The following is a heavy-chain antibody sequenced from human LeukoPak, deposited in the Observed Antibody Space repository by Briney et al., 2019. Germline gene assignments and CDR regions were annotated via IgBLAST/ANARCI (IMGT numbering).Heavy chain of an antibody. Sequence: GESLKISCKGSGYSFTSYWIGWVRQMPGKGLEWMGVFYPGYSDTRYSPSFQGQVTISADKSISTAYLQWSSLKASDTAMYYCAITSIADYYFDYWGQGTLVTVSS. V-gene: IGHV5-51*01. CDR1: GYSFTSYW. D-gene: IGHD6-6*01. CDR3: AITSIADYYFDY. CDR2: FYPGYSDT. J-gene: IGHJ4*02.